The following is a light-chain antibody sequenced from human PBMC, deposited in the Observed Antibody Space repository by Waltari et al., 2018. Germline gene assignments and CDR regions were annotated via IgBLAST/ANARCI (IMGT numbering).Light chain of an antibody. V-gene: IGLV1-40*01. J-gene: IGLJ3*02. CDR2: GNT. Sequence: QSVLTQPPSVSGAPGQRVTTSCTGTSSNIRAGHDVHCHPRVPGTAPKPLIYGNTTRPAGVPDRFSGSKSGTSASLAITGLQAEDEAHYYCQSYDSSLSHWVFGGETKLTVL. CDR3: QSYDSSLSHWV. CDR1: SSNIRAGHD.